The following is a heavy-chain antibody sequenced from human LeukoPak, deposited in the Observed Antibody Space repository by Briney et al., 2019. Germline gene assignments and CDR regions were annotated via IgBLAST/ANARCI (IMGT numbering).Heavy chain of an antibody. Sequence: GGSLRLSCAASGFTFSGSAMHWVRQAPGKGLEWVAVISYDGSNKYYADSVKGRFTISRDNSKNTLYLQMNSLRAEDTAVYYCARDRSGTMGAFDIWGQGTMVTVSS. J-gene: IGHJ3*02. CDR2: ISYDGSNK. V-gene: IGHV3-30*04. CDR1: GFTFSGSA. D-gene: IGHD2-8*01. CDR3: ARDRSGTMGAFDI.